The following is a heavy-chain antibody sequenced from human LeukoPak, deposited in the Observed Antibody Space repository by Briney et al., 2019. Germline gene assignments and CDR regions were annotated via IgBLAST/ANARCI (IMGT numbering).Heavy chain of an antibody. J-gene: IGHJ4*02. V-gene: IGHV3-23*01. Sequence: GGSLRLSCAAPGFTFSSYAMIWVRQAPGKGLEWVSTISHSDGTTYYTDSVKGRFTISRDNSKNTLSLQMNSLRAEDTAVYYCAKVRVASYYFDYWGQGALVTVSS. CDR2: ISHSDGTT. D-gene: IGHD2-15*01. CDR1: GFTFSSYA. CDR3: AKVRVASYYFDY.